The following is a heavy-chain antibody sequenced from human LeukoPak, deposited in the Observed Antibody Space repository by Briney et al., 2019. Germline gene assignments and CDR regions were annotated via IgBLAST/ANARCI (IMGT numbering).Heavy chain of an antibody. CDR1: GYSFASYW. J-gene: IGHJ4*02. D-gene: IGHD3-22*01. CDR2: IYPGDSDT. V-gene: IGHV5-51*01. Sequence: GESLKISCKGSGYSFASYWIGWVRQMPGKGLEWMGIIYPGDSDTRYSPSFQGQVTISADKSISTASLQWSSLKASDTAMYYCARHSYDSSGYYSLGDDYWGQGTLVTVSS. CDR3: ARHSYDSSGYYSLGDDY.